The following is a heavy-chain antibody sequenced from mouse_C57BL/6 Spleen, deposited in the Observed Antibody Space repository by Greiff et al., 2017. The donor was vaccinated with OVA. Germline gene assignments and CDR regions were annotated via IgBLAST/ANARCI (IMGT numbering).Heavy chain of an antibody. J-gene: IGHJ1*03. CDR3: ARDSNSHFDV. CDR2: ISSGSSTI. CDR1: GFTFSDYG. Sequence: DVHLVESGGGLVKPGGSLKLSCAASGFTFSDYGMHWVRQAPEKGLEWVAYISSGSSTIYYADTVKGRFTISRDNAKNTLVLQMTSLRSEDTAMYYCARDSNSHFDVWGTGTTVTVSS. V-gene: IGHV5-17*01. D-gene: IGHD2-5*01.